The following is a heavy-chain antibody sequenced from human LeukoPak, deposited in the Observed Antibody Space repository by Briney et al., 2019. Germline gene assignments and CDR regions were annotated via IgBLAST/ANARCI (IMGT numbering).Heavy chain of an antibody. D-gene: IGHD1-1*01. V-gene: IGHV3-30-3*01. CDR1: GFTFSSYA. CDR2: ISFHGSNK. J-gene: IGHJ5*02. CDR3: ARDRGRGTTTTGSNWFDP. Sequence: GGSLRLSCAASGFTFSSYAMHWVRQAPGKGLEWVAVISFHGSNKYYADSVRGRFTISRDNSQNTLYLRMNSLRAEDTAVYYCARDRGRGTTTTGSNWFDPWGQGTLVTVSS.